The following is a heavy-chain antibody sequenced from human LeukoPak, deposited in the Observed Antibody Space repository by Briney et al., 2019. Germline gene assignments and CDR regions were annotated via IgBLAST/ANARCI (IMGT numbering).Heavy chain of an antibody. J-gene: IGHJ5*02. CDR3: ARDREVFWSGYYSRGDWFDP. V-gene: IGHV3-30-3*01. CDR2: ISYDGSNK. D-gene: IGHD3-3*01. CDR1: GFTFSSYA. Sequence: GRSLRLSCAASGFTFSSYAMHWVRQAPGKGLEWVAVISYDGSNKYYADSVKGRFTISRDNSKNTLYLQMNSLRAEDTAVYYCARDREVFWSGYYSRGDWFDPWGQGTLVTVSS.